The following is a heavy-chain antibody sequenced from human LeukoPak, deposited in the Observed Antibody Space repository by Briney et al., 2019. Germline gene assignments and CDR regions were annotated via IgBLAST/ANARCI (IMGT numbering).Heavy chain of an antibody. CDR2: ISSSSSSI. Sequence: GGPLRLSCAGSGFTFSNYGMDWVRQAPGKGLEWISYISSSSSSIDYADSVKGRFTISRDNAKNSVFLQMNSLRVEDTAVYYCARGGAARPDYWGQGTLVTVSS. J-gene: IGHJ4*02. V-gene: IGHV3-48*01. D-gene: IGHD6-6*01. CDR3: ARGGAARPDY. CDR1: GFTFSNYG.